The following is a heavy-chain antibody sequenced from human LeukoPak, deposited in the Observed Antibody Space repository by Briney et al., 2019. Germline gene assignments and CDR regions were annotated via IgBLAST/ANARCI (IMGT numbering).Heavy chain of an antibody. Sequence: PGRSLRLSCAASGFTFDDYAMHWVRQAPGKGLEWVSGISWNSGSIGYADSVKGRFTISRDNAKNSLHLQMNSLRAEDTALYYCAKDLTLDASGYFDYWGQGTLVTVSS. D-gene: IGHD6-19*01. V-gene: IGHV3-9*01. CDR3: AKDLTLDASGYFDY. CDR2: ISWNSGSI. CDR1: GFTFDDYA. J-gene: IGHJ4*02.